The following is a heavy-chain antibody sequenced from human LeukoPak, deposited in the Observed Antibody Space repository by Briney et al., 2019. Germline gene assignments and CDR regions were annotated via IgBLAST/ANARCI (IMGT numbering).Heavy chain of an antibody. CDR1: GFTFSSYG. V-gene: IGHV3-30*18. J-gene: IGHJ6*02. CDR2: ISYDGGNK. Sequence: GGSPRLSCAASGFTFSSYGMHWVRQAPGKGLEWVAVISYDGGNKYYADSVKGRFTISRDNSKNTLYLQMNSLRAEDTAVYYCAKDLYSSGWYRVNYYYYGMDVWGQGTTVTVSS. CDR3: AKDLYSSGWYRVNYYYYGMDV. D-gene: IGHD6-19*01.